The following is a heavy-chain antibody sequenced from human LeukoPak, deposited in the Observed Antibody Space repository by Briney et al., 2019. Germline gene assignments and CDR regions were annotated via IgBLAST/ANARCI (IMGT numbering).Heavy chain of an antibody. CDR2: IYTSGST. CDR1: GGSISSGSYY. D-gene: IGHD3-22*01. Sequence: SQTLSLTCTVSGGSISSGSYYWSWIRQPAGKGLEWIGRIYTSGSTNYNPSLKSRVTISVDTSKNQFSLKLSSVTAADTAVYYCARDHSYYDSSGYYYVPFDYWGQGTPVTVSS. V-gene: IGHV4-61*02. J-gene: IGHJ4*02. CDR3: ARDHSYYDSSGYYYVPFDY.